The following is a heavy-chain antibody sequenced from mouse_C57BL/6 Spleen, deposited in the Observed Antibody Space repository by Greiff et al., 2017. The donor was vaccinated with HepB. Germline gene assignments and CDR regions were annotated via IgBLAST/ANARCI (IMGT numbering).Heavy chain of an antibody. CDR3: ARDSNYVNYAMDY. V-gene: IGHV1-81*01. Sequence: VQLKQSGAELARPGASVKLSCKASGYTFTSYGISWVKQRTGQGLEWIGEIYPRSGNTYYNEKFKGKATLTADKSSSTAYMELRSLTSEDSAVYFCARDSNYVNYAMDYWGQGTSVTVSS. D-gene: IGHD2-5*01. CDR1: GYTFTSYG. CDR2: IYPRSGNT. J-gene: IGHJ4*01.